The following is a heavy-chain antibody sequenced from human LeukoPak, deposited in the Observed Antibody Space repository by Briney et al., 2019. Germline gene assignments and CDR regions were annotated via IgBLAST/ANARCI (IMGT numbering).Heavy chain of an antibody. D-gene: IGHD6-6*01. J-gene: IGHJ5*02. V-gene: IGHV4-31*03. CDR3: ARARGAARKWFDP. CDR2: IYYSGST. CDR1: GGSISSSSYY. Sequence: SETLSLTCTVSGGSISSSSYYWGWIRQHPGKGLEWIGYIYYSGSTYYNPSLKSRVTISVDTSKNQFSLKLSSVTAADTAVYYCARARGAARKWFDPWGQGTLVTVSS.